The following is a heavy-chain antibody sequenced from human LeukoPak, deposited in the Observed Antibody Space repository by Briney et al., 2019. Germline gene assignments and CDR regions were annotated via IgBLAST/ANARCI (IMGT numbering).Heavy chain of an antibody. CDR1: GGSISSYY. V-gene: IGHV4-4*07. J-gene: IGHJ4*02. CDR2: IYTSGTT. CDR3: ARGDTVTGTFDY. Sequence: PSETLSLTCTVSGGSISSYYWSWVRQPAGKALEWIGRIYTSGTTSYNPSLKGRVTISVDTSKNHFSLKLTSVTAADTAVYYCARGDTVTGTFDYWGQGALVTVSS. D-gene: IGHD6-19*01.